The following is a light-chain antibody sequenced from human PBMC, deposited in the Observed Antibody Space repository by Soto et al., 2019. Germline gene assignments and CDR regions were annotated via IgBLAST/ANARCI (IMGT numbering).Light chain of an antibody. J-gene: IGKJ5*01. CDR3: QQYYSTTIT. CDR1: QGISSW. CDR2: AAS. Sequence: DIEMTQSPSSVSASVGDRITITCGASQGISSWLAWYQQKPGKAPKLLRYAASTLQSGVPSRFSGSGYGTDFTLTISSMKTEDVAVYYCQQYYSTTITFGHGTRLEIK. V-gene: IGKV1-12*01.